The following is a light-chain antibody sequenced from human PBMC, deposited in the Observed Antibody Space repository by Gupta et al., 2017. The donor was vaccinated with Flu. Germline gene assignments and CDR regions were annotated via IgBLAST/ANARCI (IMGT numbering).Light chain of an antibody. V-gene: IGLV2-14*01. J-gene: IGLJ2*01. Sequence: ITISCTVASSTMGDYNDVSGYQQHPGKAPKLMVYEVSNRPSGVSNRFSGSKSGTTASLPISGLQTEEEADYYCASYKDGSARGIFGGGTKLTVL. CDR3: ASYKDGSARGI. CDR2: EVS. CDR1: SSTMGDYND.